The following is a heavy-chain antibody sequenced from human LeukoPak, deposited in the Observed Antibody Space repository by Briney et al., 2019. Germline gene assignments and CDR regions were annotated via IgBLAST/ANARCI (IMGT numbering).Heavy chain of an antibody. Sequence: SETLSLTCTVSGGSISSGDYYWSWIRQPPGKGLEWIGYIYYSGSTYYNPSLKSRATISVDTSKNQFSLKLSSVTAADTAVYYCASHDFWSGFREWGQGTLVTVSS. CDR1: GGSISSGDYY. V-gene: IGHV4-30-4*01. CDR3: ASHDFWSGFRE. J-gene: IGHJ4*02. CDR2: IYYSGST. D-gene: IGHD3-3*01.